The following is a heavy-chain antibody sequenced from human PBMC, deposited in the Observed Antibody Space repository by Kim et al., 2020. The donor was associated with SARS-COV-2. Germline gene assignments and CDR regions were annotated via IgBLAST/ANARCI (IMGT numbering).Heavy chain of an antibody. CDR3: ASLSTGYVWDKFDS. D-gene: IGHD3-16*01. CDR2: VNSDGSST. J-gene: IGHJ4*02. Sequence: GGSLRLSCVASGFTFSSYWMHWVRQAPGKGLVWVSRVNSDGSSTSYADSVKGRFTISRDNARNTLYLQMNSLRAEYTAVYYCASLSTGYVWDKFDSWGQGTLVTVSS. V-gene: IGHV3-74*01. CDR1: GFTFSSYW.